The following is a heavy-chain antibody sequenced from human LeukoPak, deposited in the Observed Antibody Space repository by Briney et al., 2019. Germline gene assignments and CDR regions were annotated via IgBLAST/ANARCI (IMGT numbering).Heavy chain of an antibody. Sequence: SETLSLTCTVSGGSICGYYWNWIRQPPGMGLEWIGYIYYSGTTNYNPSLKSRVTISVDTSKNQFSLKLNSVTAADTAVYYCARWDYYNSGSRRLDHWGQGTLVTVSS. D-gene: IGHD3-10*01. J-gene: IGHJ4*02. CDR1: GGSICGYY. V-gene: IGHV4-59*08. CDR3: ARWDYYNSGSRRLDH. CDR2: IYYSGTT.